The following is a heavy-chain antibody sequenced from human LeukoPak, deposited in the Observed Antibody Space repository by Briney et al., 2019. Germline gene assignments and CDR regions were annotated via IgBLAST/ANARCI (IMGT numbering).Heavy chain of an antibody. Sequence: ASVKVSCKASGYIFTSYDINWVRQATGQGPEWMGWMKPNSGNTDYAQKFQGRVTMTRDTSISTAYMELSSLRSEDTAVYYRARQTGTNALDIWGQGTMVTVSS. CDR1: GYIFTSYD. CDR2: MKPNSGNT. CDR3: ARQTGTNALDI. J-gene: IGHJ3*02. V-gene: IGHV1-8*01. D-gene: IGHD1-14*01.